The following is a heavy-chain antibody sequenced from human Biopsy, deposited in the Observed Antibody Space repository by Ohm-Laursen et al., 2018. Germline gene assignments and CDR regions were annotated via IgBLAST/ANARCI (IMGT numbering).Heavy chain of an antibody. CDR1: GFTLSSYS. V-gene: IGHV3-21*01. Sequence: SLRLSCSASGFTLSSYSMNWVRQTPGKGLEWVSTISSSSDKIYYVDSVKGRFTISRDNAKNSLYLQMNSLRAEDTAVYYCARSRGNSGIATIYYYGMDVWGQGTTVTVSS. D-gene: IGHD3-10*01. J-gene: IGHJ6*02. CDR3: ARSRGNSGIATIYYYGMDV. CDR2: ISSSSDKI.